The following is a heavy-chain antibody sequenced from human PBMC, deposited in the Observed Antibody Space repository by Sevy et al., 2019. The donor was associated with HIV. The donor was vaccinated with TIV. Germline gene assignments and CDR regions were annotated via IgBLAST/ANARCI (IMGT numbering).Heavy chain of an antibody. J-gene: IGHJ4*02. CDR2: ISSDGINH. V-gene: IGHV3-30*05. CDR1: GFNFQTFG. CDR3: TKESLRGTYIRGDFDH. D-gene: IGHD3-10*02. Sequence: GESLKISCSAFGFNFQTFGMHWVRQAPGKGPEWLAVISSDGINHNYSASVKGRFTIYRDNSKSLLFLQMNSMTPNGAAVYFCTKESLRGTYIRGDFDHWGQGTLVTVSS.